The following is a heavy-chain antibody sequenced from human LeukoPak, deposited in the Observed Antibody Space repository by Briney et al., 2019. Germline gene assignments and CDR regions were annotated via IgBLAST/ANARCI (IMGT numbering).Heavy chain of an antibody. Sequence: PSETLSLTCAVSGYSISSGYYWGWIRQPPGKGLEWIGSIYHSGSTYYNPSLKSRVTISVDTSKNQFSLKLSSVTAADTAVYYCERHHYSNYVLYYFDYWGQGTLVTVSS. J-gene: IGHJ4*02. CDR3: ERHHYSNYVLYYFDY. CDR1: GYSISSGYY. D-gene: IGHD4-11*01. CDR2: IYHSGST. V-gene: IGHV4-38-2*01.